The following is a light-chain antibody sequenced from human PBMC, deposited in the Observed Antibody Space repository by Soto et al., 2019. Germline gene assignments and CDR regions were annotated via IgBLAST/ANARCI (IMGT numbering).Light chain of an antibody. V-gene: IGKV1-9*01. J-gene: IGKJ3*01. CDR3: QQLNSYLPFT. Sequence: DIQLTQSPSFLSASVGDRVTITCRASQGISSYLAWYQQKPGKAPKLLFYAASTLQSGVPSRFSGSGSGTEFTLTISSLQPEDFATYYCQQLNSYLPFTFGPGTKVDIK. CDR1: QGISSY. CDR2: AAS.